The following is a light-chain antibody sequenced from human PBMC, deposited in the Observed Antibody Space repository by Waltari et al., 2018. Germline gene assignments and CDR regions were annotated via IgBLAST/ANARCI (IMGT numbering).Light chain of an antibody. J-gene: IGKJ4*01. V-gene: IGKV3-15*01. CDR3: QQYYVWPPIT. CDR1: QSGRTN. CDR2: GAS. Sequence: LLTQSPASLSVSPGDTVILSCRASQSGRTNLVWYQQKAGQAPRTLIYGASTRASGVPSRFSGSGSETDFTLIISSLQSEDAAVYFCQQYYVWPPITFGGGTKLEI.